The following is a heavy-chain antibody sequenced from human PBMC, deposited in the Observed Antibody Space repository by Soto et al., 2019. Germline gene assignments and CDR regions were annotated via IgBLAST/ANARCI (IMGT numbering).Heavy chain of an antibody. V-gene: IGHV4-39*01. Sequence: QLQLQESGPGLVKPSETLSLICTVSGGSITSSSYYWGWIRQPPGKGLEWIASFYFSGSTYYNPSLKSRITISVDTSKNQFSLKLSSVTAADTAVYYCASPSFGGAPDYWGQGTLVTVSS. CDR3: ASPSFGGAPDY. CDR2: FYFSGST. CDR1: GGSITSSSYY. J-gene: IGHJ4*02. D-gene: IGHD2-21*01.